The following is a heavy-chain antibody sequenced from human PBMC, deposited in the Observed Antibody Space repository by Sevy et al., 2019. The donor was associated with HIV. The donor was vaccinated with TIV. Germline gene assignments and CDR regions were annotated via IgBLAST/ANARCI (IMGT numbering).Heavy chain of an antibody. J-gene: IGHJ3*02. CDR2: IYSGGST. CDR3: ARARYYGAAGAFDI. D-gene: IGHD4-17*01. CDR1: GFTVSSNY. V-gene: IGHV3-53*01. Sequence: GGCLRLSCAASGFTVSSNYMSWVRQAPGKGLEWVSVIYSGGSTYYADSVKGRFTISRDNSKNTLYLQMNSLRAEDTAVYYCARARYYGAAGAFDIWGQGTMVTVSS.